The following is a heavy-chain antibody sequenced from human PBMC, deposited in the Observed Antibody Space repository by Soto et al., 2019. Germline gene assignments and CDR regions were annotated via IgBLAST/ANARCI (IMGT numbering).Heavy chain of an antibody. D-gene: IGHD3-10*01. V-gene: IGHV1-2*02. CDR2: IKPNSGGT. CDR3: VVDYGSGSYYNGWFDP. J-gene: IGHJ5*02. Sequence: QVQLVQSGAEVKKPGASVTVSCKASGYSFTGYYVHWVRQAPGQGLEWMGWIKPNSGGTNSAQKFEGGLTMTSDTSFSTAYMERRRLGSDDTAVYYCVVDYGSGSYYNGWFDPWGQGTLVTVSS. CDR1: GYSFTGYY.